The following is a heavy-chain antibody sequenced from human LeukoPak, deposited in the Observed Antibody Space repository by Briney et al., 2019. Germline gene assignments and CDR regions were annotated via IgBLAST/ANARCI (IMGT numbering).Heavy chain of an antibody. J-gene: IGHJ4*02. V-gene: IGHV4-39*01. CDR1: GGSISSSDYY. Sequence: PSETLSLTCIVSGGSISSSDYYWGWIRQPPGKGLEWIATIYYSGSTYYSPSLKSRVTISVDTSKNQFSLRLTSVTAADTAVYYCASYLRGSYFDYWGQGTLVTVSS. D-gene: IGHD3-16*01. CDR3: ASYLRGSYFDY. CDR2: IYYSGST.